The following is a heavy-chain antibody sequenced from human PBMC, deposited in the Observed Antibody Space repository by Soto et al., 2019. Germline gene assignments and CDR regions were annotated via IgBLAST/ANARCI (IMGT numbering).Heavy chain of an antibody. V-gene: IGHV1-18*04. CDR2: ISAYNGNT. CDR3: ARCCSSTSCRDYYYYYGMDV. CDR1: GYTFTSYG. D-gene: IGHD2-2*01. J-gene: IGHJ6*02. Sequence: ASVKVSCKASGYTFTSYGISWVRQAPGQGLEWMGWISAYNGNTNYAQKLQGRVTMTTDTSTSTAYMELRSLRSDDTAVYYCARCCSSTSCRDYYYYYGMDVWGQGTTVTVSS.